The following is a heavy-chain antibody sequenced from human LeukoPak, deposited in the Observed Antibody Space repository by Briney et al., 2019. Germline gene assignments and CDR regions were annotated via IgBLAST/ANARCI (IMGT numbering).Heavy chain of an antibody. CDR3: ARDRRGNLAPARLSWFDP. D-gene: IGHD2-2*01. CDR2: ISSSGDSL. Sequence: GGSLRLSCAASGFTFSNYAMNWVRQAPGKGLEWVSYISSSGDSLYHTDSVRGRVTISRDNAKNSLYLQMNSLRAEDTAVYDCARDRRGNLAPARLSWFDPWGQGTLVTVSS. J-gene: IGHJ5*02. V-gene: IGHV3-48*03. CDR1: GFTFSNYA.